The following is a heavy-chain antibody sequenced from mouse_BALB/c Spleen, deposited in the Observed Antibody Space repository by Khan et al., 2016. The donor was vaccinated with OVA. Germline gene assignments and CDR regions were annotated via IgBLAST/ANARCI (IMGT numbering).Heavy chain of an antibody. D-gene: IGHD1-2*01. Sequence: QLEESGPGLVKPSQSLSLTCTVTGYSITSGYGWNWIRQFPGNKLEWMGYISYSGSTNYNPSLKSRTSTTRDTSKNQCFLQMNSVTTEDTATYYCARTARIKYWGQGTTLTVSS. J-gene: IGHJ2*01. V-gene: IGHV3-2*02. CDR1: GYSITSGYG. CDR3: ARTARIKY. CDR2: ISYSGST.